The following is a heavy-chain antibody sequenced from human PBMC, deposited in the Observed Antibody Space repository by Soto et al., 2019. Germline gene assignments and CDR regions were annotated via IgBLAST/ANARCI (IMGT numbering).Heavy chain of an antibody. CDR3: ARAATGWGNAFDI. CDR1: GGSISSGDYY. Sequence: SETLSLTCIVSGGSISSGDYYWSWIRQPPGKGLEWIGYIYYSGSTYYNPSLKSRVTISVDTSKNQFSLKLSSVTAADTAVYYCARAATGWGNAFDIWGQGTMVTVSS. V-gene: IGHV4-30-4*01. CDR2: IYYSGST. J-gene: IGHJ3*02. D-gene: IGHD2-15*01.